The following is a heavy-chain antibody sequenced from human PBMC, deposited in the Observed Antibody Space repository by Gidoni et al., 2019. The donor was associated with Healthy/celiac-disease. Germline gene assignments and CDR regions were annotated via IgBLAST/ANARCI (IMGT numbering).Heavy chain of an antibody. V-gene: IGHV3-13*01. CDR2: IGTAGDT. J-gene: IGHJ2*01. CDR3: ARGGYYYGSGSYFDL. Sequence: VQLVESGGGLVQPGGSLSLSCAAPGFTFSSYDRHWVRQATGKGLEWVSAIGTAGDTYYPGSVKGRFTISRENAKNSLYLQMNSLRAGDTAVYYCARGGYYYGSGSYFDLWGRGTLVTVSS. CDR1: GFTFSSYD. D-gene: IGHD3-10*01.